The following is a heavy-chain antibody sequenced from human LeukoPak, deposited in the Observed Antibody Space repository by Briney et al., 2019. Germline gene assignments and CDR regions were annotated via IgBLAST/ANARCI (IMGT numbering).Heavy chain of an antibody. D-gene: IGHD2-2*01. CDR1: GGSISSYY. J-gene: IGHJ3*02. CDR2: IYYSGST. Sequence: SATLSLTCTVSGGSISSYYWSWIRQPPGKGLEWIGYIYYSGSTNYNPSLKSRVTISVDTSKNQFSLKLSSVTAADTAVYYCARGGFLGYCSSTSCSSGRKAFDIWGQGTMVTVSS. V-gene: IGHV4-59*01. CDR3: ARGGFLGYCSSTSCSSGRKAFDI.